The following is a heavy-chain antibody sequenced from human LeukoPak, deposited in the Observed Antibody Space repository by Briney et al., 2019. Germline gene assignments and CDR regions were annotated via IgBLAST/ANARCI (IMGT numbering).Heavy chain of an antibody. CDR3: ARGLITMVRGVIIKGEYYYMDV. V-gene: IGHV1-69*01. CDR1: GGTFSSYA. D-gene: IGHD3-10*01. J-gene: IGHJ6*03. CDR2: IIPIFGTA. Sequence: ASVKVSCKASGGTFSSYAISWVRQAPGQGLEWVGGIIPIFGTANYAQKFQGRVTITADESTSTAYMELSSLRSEDTAVYYCARGLITMVRGVIIKGEYYYMDVWGKGTTVTVSS.